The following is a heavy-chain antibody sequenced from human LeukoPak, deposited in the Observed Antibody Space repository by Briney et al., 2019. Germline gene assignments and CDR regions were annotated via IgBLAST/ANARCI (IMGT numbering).Heavy chain of an antibody. CDR1: GFNLSNYA. D-gene: IGHD3-10*01. CDR2: MSGRGDTI. Sequence: PGGSLRLSCGASGFNLSNYAMSWVRQTPGEGGECVSTMSGRGDTIFLADSVKGRFSISRDNSKKMLYLKMKSLRDEDTAVYYCAKSFSGSGRYHSPSSFFDYWGQGTLVTVSS. J-gene: IGHJ4*02. CDR3: AKSFSGSGRYHSPSSFFDY. V-gene: IGHV3-23*01.